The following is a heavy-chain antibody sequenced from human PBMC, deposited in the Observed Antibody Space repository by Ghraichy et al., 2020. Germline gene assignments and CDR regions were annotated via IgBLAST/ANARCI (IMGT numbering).Heavy chain of an antibody. CDR3: AKVPSPARPYYFDC. J-gene: IGHJ4*02. D-gene: IGHD6-6*01. Sequence: GGSLRLSCAASGFRFSNYAMSWVRQAPGKGLEWVSALNFGGGSTYYADSVRGRFTISRDNSKNTLYLQMNSLRAEDTAVYYCAKVPSPARPYYFDCWGPGTLVTVSS. CDR1: GFRFSNYA. V-gene: IGHV3-23*01. CDR2: LNFGGGST.